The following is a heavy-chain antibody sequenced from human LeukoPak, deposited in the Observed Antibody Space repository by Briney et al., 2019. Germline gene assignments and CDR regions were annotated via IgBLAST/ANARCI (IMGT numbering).Heavy chain of an antibody. CDR3: ARAWDYYGSRGFYLRYFDY. V-gene: IGHV4-59*01. D-gene: IGHD3-22*01. CDR1: GGSFSTYY. J-gene: IGHJ4*02. CDR2: IYYSGST. Sequence: PSETLSLTSTVSGGSFSTYYWSWIRQPPGKGLEWIGYIYYSGSTNYNPSLKSRVNRSVDMSKNQFPRKLGSVAAADTGVYYCARAWDYYGSRGFYLRYFDYWGQGTLVTVSS.